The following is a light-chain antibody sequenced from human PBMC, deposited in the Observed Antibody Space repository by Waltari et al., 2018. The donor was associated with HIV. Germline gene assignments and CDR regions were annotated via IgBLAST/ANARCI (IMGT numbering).Light chain of an antibody. J-gene: IGLJ3*02. CDR1: SDNIGAGYD. CDR3: QSYDSSRSGYWV. Sequence: QSVLTQPPSVSGAPGQRVTLSCSGSSDNIGAGYDVHWYQQAAGTPPKLLMFGNTARPSGVLARLSGSKSGTSASLAITGLQAEDECHYDCQSYDSSRSGYWVFGGGTKLTVL. CDR2: GNT. V-gene: IGLV1-40*01.